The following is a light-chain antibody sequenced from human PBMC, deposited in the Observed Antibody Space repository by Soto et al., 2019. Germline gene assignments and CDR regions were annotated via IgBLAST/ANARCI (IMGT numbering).Light chain of an antibody. CDR1: TGAVTSGHY. V-gene: IGLV7-46*01. Sequence: QAVVTQEPSLTVSPGGTVTLTCGSSTGAVTSGHYPYWFQQKPGQAPRTLIYDTSNKHSWTPARFSGSLLGGKAALTLSGAQPEDEAEYYGLLVEVFGGGTKLTVL. CDR3: LLVEV. CDR2: DTS. J-gene: IGLJ3*02.